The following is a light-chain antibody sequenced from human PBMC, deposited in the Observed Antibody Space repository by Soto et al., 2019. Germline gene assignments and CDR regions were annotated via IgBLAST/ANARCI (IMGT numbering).Light chain of an antibody. CDR2: LGS. Sequence: DIVMAQSPVSPTVSPGKPAAISCRSRQSLLHSNGYNYLDWYLQKPGQSPQLLIYLGSNRASGVPDRFSGSGSGTDFTLKISRVEAEDVGVYYCLQPLQSWTFGQGTKVDIK. J-gene: IGKJ1*01. V-gene: IGKV2-28*01. CDR1: QSLLHSNGYNY. CDR3: LQPLQSWT.